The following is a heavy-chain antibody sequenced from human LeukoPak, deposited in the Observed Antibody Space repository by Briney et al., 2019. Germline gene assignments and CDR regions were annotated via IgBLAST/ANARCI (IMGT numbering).Heavy chain of an antibody. Sequence: GGSLRLSCAASGFTFSGYWMLWVRQAPGKGPVWVSRIDNDGSSTTYADSVKGRFTISRDNAKNTLYLQMSSLRGEDTAVYYCTGAAYMSSPDYWGQGTLVTVSS. V-gene: IGHV3-74*01. J-gene: IGHJ4*02. CDR3: TGAAYMSSPDY. CDR2: IDNDGSST. D-gene: IGHD6-6*01. CDR1: GFTFSGYW.